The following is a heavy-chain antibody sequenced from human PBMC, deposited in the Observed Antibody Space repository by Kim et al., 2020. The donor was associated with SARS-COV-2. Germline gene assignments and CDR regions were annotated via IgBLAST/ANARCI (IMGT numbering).Heavy chain of an antibody. CDR3: AKANYCYGMDA. J-gene: IGHJ6*02. Sequence: YYPDSMTGRFTTSRHNSKTALYLQMNSLKADDTAVYDCAKANYCYGMDAWGQGTTVTISS. V-gene: IGHV3-33*03.